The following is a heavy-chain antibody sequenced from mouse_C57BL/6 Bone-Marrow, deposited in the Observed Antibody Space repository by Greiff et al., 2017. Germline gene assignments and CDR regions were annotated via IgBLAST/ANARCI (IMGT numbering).Heavy chain of an antibody. CDR3: ASYYYGSS. V-gene: IGHV1-82*01. D-gene: IGHD1-1*01. J-gene: IGHJ3*01. CDR2: IYPGDGDT. CDR1: GYAFSSSW. Sequence: VQLQESGPELVKPGASVKISCKASGYAFSSSWMNWVKQRPGKGLEWIGRIYPGDGDTNYNGKFKGKATLTADKSSSTAYMQLSSLTSEDSAVYFCASYYYGSSWGQGTLVTVSA.